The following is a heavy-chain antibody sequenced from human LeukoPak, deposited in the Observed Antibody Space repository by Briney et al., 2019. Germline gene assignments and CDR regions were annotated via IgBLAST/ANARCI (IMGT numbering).Heavy chain of an antibody. D-gene: IGHD3-10*01. CDR3: AADTYYYGSGTKNWFDP. Sequence: GTSVNVSCKASEFTFTSSAVQWVRQARGQRLEWIGWIVVGSGNTNYAQKFQERVTITRDMSTSTAYMELSSLRSEDTAVYYCAADTYYYGSGTKNWFDPWGQGTLVTVSS. V-gene: IGHV1-58*01. CDR1: EFTFTSSA. J-gene: IGHJ5*02. CDR2: IVVGSGNT.